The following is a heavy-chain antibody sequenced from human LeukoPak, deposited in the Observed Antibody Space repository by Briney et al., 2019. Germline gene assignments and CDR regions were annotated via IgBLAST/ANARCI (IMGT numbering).Heavy chain of an antibody. CDR3: ATGYCSSTNCRIDY. V-gene: IGHV1-46*01. J-gene: IGHJ4*02. D-gene: IGHD2-2*03. CDR2: INPTGGST. Sequence: ASVKVSCKASGYTFTSYYMHWVRQAPGQGLEWMGIINPTGGSTSYAQKFQGRVTMTTDTSTSTAYMELRSLRSDDTAVYYCATGYCSSTNCRIDYWGQGTLVSVSS. CDR1: GYTFTSYY.